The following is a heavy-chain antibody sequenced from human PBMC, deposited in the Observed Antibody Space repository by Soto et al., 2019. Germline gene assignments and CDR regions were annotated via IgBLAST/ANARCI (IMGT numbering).Heavy chain of an antibody. D-gene: IGHD3-10*01. Sequence: SETLSLTCAVYGGSFSGYYWSWIRQPPGKGLEWIGEINHSGSTNYNPSLKSRVTISVDTSKNQFSLKLSSVTAADTAVYYCARASRHGSGSYYYYYYYGMDVWGQGTTVT. CDR1: GGSFSGYY. CDR3: ARASRHGSGSYYYYYYYGMDV. J-gene: IGHJ6*02. V-gene: IGHV4-34*01. CDR2: INHSGST.